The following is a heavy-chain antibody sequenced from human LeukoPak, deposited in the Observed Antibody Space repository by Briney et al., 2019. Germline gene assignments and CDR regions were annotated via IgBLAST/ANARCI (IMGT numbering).Heavy chain of an antibody. CDR2: MYYTGST. CDR3: ARVSVVYGMDV. Sequence: SETLSLTCSVSGGSISSDYWAWIRQPPGKGLEWIGYMYYTGSTNYNPSIKSRVTISLATSKNQFSLKLSSVTAADTAVYYCARVSVVYGMDVWGRGTTVTVSS. V-gene: IGHV4-59*01. J-gene: IGHJ6*02. CDR1: GGSISSDY.